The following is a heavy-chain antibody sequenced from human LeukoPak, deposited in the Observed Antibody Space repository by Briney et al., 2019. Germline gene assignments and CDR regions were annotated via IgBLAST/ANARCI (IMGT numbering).Heavy chain of an antibody. CDR1: GFTFSSYE. CDR2: IWYDGSNK. CDR3: ARGEYYYGSGVFDY. V-gene: IGHV3-33*08. Sequence: PGGSLRLSCAASGFTFSSYEMNWVRQAPGKGLEWVAVIWYDGSNKYYADSVKGRFTISRDNSKNTLYLQMNSLRAEDTAVYYCARGEYYYGSGVFDYWGQGTLVTVSS. J-gene: IGHJ4*02. D-gene: IGHD3-10*01.